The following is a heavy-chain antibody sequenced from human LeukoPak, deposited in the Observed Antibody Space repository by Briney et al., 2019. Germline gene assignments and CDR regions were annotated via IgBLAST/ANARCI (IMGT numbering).Heavy chain of an antibody. V-gene: IGHV4-39*01. CDR3: ARQTGAGLFILP. CDR1: GGSISTSNSY. J-gene: IGHJ4*02. CDR2: NSGNT. D-gene: IGHD3-3*01. Sequence: SETLSLTCAVSGGSISTSNSYWGWIRRPPGKGLEWVGSNSGNTYCNPSLKSRVTISVDTSKNQFSLILTSVTAADTAVYYCARQTGAGLFILPGGQGTLVTVSS.